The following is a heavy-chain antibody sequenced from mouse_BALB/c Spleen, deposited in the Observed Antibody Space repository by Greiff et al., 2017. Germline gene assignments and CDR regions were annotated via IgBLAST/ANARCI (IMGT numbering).Heavy chain of an antibody. CDR3: AIYYDYEDYAMDY. D-gene: IGHD2-4*01. J-gene: IGHJ4*01. Sequence: QVQLKESGPGLVAPSQSLSITCTVSGFSLTSFGVHWVRQPPGKGLEWLGIIWTGGSTNYNSALMSRLSISKDNSKSQVFLKMNSLQTDDTAMYYCAIYYDYEDYAMDYWGQGTSVTVSS. CDR2: IWTGGST. V-gene: IGHV2-9*02. CDR1: GFSLTSFG.